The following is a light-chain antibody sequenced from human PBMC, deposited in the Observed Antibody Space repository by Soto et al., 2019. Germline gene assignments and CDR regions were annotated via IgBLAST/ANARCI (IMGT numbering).Light chain of an antibody. V-gene: IGKV1-5*03. CDR1: QSISNL. Sequence: DIKMTQSPSTLSASVGDRVTITCRASQSISNLLAWYQQKPGKAPKLLIYKASTLESGVPSRFSGSGSGTEFTLTISSLQPDDFATYYCQQCNSYLGTFGQGTKVEIK. CDR3: QQCNSYLGT. J-gene: IGKJ1*01. CDR2: KAS.